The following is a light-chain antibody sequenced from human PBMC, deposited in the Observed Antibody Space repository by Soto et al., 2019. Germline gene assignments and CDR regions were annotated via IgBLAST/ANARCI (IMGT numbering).Light chain of an antibody. J-gene: IGLJ2*01. CDR2: GNT. Sequence: QSVLTQPPSVSGAPGQRVTISCTGSSSNIGAGYDVHWYQQLPGTAHKVLIYGNTKRPSGVPDRVSGSKSGTSASLAITGLQAEDEADFYCQSYDSSLSAVVYGGGTKLTVL. V-gene: IGLV1-40*01. CDR1: SSNIGAGYD. CDR3: QSYDSSLSAVV.